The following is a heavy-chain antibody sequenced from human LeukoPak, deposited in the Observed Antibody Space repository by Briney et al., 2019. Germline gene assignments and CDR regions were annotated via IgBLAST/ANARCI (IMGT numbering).Heavy chain of an antibody. Sequence: SETLSLTCTISGDSISSSSYYWGWIRQPPGKGLEWIGDIYYRGSTYYNPSLKSRVSISIDTSNNQFSLTLNSVTAADTALYFSARRRYYDSTGYLDWGQGTLVTVSS. CDR3: ARRRYYDSTGYLD. V-gene: IGHV4-39*01. CDR2: IYYRGST. J-gene: IGHJ1*01. CDR1: GDSISSSSYY. D-gene: IGHD3-22*01.